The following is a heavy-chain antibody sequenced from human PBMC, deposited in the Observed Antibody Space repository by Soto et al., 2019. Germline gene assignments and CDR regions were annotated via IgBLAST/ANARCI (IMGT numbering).Heavy chain of an antibody. CDR3: ARTDGYEIEY. V-gene: IGHV5-51*01. CDR2: IYPGDSDT. J-gene: IGHJ4*02. CDR1: GYSFVSYW. D-gene: IGHD5-12*01. Sequence: GESLKISCKASGYSFVSYWIAWVRQMPGKGLEWMGIIYPGDSDTTYSPSFQGQVTMSVEKSITTAYLQWSSLKASDTAMYYCARTDGYEIEYWGQGTLVNVSS.